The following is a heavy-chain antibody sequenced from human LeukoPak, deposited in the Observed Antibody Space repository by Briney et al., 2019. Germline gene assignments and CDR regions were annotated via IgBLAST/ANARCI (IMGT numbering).Heavy chain of an antibody. J-gene: IGHJ4*02. Sequence: GGSLRLSCAASGLTFENSPMNWVRQAPGKGLEWVPAIGSSGVTTYYSDSVKGRFTTSRDNSLDTLYLHMNSLRPEDTAIYYCARQTPASATGYWGQGIQVTVSA. D-gene: IGHD2-15*01. V-gene: IGHV3-23*01. CDR3: ARQTPASATGY. CDR1: GLTFENSP. CDR2: IGSSGVTT.